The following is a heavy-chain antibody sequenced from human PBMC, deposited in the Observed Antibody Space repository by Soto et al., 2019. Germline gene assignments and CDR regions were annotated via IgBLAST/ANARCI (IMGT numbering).Heavy chain of an antibody. CDR2: INTDGSET. D-gene: IGHD2-21*01. Sequence: EVQLVESGGGVVQPGGSLRLSCAASGFTFSSNWMHWVRRVPGRGLVWVSRINTDGSETDYEDSVEGRFTISRDNAKNRLYLQMNSLRGEDTAVYYCVRDGEGFWGQGTLVTVSS. V-gene: IGHV3-74*01. CDR1: GFTFSSNW. CDR3: VRDGEGF. J-gene: IGHJ4*02.